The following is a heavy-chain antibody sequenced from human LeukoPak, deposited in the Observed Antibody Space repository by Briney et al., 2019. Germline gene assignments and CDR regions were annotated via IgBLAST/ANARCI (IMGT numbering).Heavy chain of an antibody. J-gene: IGHJ4*02. Sequence: ASVKVSCKASGGTFSSYAIIWVRQAPGQGLEWMGRIIPILGIANYAQKFQGRVTITADKSTSTAYMELSSLRSEDTAVYYCARVSGGYSGYEDYWGQGTLVTVSS. CDR3: ARVSGGYSGYEDY. CDR2: IIPILGIA. CDR1: GGTFSSYA. V-gene: IGHV1-69*04. D-gene: IGHD5-12*01.